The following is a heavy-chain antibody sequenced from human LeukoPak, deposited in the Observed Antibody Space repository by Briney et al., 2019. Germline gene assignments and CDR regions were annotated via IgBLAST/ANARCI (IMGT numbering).Heavy chain of an antibody. CDR2: MSCGGTYI. J-gene: IGHJ4*02. D-gene: IGHD2-15*01. CDR1: VFTFSNHA. CDR3: ARDRPTGASRVFVVQ. V-gene: IGHV3-21*01. Sequence: PGGSLSLSCTASVFTFSNHAMTWARRPPGEGLEWVSSMSCGGTYIYSADSVRVRFTISRENAKNSLYLVMNSLRAEDTATYYCARDRPTGASRVFVVQWGQGTLVTVSS.